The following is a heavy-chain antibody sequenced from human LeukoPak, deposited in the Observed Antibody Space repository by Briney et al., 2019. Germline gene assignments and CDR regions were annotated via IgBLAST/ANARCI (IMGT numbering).Heavy chain of an antibody. CDR1: GFTFSGSA. V-gene: IGHV3-73*01. CDR2: IRSKANSFVT. D-gene: IGHD2-15*01. J-gene: IGHJ6*02. CDR3: TRHSDKYCSGGGCYVYYFYGLDV. Sequence: PGGSLRLSCAASGFTFSGSAMHWVRQASGKGLEWVGRIRSKANSFVTAYAASVTGRFTISRDDSKNTAYLQMNSLKTEDTAVYYCTRHSDKYCSGGGCYVYYFYGLDVWGQGTTVTVSS.